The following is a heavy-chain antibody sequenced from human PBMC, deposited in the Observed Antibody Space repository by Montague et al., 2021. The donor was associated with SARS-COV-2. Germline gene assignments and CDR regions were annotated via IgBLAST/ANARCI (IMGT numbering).Heavy chain of an antibody. J-gene: IGHJ6*02. CDR3: TREGYQVLWSDYYYYGMDV. Sequence: SETLSLTCAVYGGSFSGYYWSWIRQPPGKGLEWIGEINHSGSTNYNPSLKSRVTKSVDTSKNQFSLKLSSVTAADTAVYYCTREGYQVLWSDYYYYGMDVWGQGTTVTVSS. D-gene: IGHD2-2*01. V-gene: IGHV4-34*01. CDR1: GGSFSGYY. CDR2: INHSGST.